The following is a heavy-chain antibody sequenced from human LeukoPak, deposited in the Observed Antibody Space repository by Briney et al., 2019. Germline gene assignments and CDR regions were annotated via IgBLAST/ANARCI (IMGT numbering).Heavy chain of an antibody. V-gene: IGHV4-4*02. CDR2: INHSGST. J-gene: IGHJ3*02. CDR1: GGSISSSNW. D-gene: IGHD1-1*01. CDR3: ARSDDDDAFDI. Sequence: SGTLSLTCAVSGGSISSSNWWSWVRQPPGKGLEWIGEINHSGSTNYNPSLKSRVTISVDTSKNQFSLKLSSVTAADTAVYYCARSDDDDAFDIWGQGTMVTVSS.